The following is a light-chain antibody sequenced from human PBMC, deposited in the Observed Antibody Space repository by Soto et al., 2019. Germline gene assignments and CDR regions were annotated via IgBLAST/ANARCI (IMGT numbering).Light chain of an antibody. CDR1: GSDVVTYNL. V-gene: IGLV2-23*01. J-gene: IGLJ2*01. CDR2: EGT. Sequence: QSVLTQPASVSGSPGQSVTISCTGTGSDVVTYNLVSWYQHHPGKAPKLIIFEGTKRPSGVSNRFSGSKSDNSASLTISGLQSEDEADYYCCSYGGSTNLFGGGTKLTVL. CDR3: CSYGGSTNL.